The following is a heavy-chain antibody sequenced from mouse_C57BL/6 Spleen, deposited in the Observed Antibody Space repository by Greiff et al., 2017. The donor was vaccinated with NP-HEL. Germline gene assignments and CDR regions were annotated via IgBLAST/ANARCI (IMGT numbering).Heavy chain of an antibody. CDR2: INYDGSST. D-gene: IGHD2-3*01. V-gene: IGHV5-16*01. CDR1: GFTFSDYY. CDR3: ARGYDTLHYYAMDY. J-gene: IGHJ4*01. Sequence: EVQRVEPEGGLVQPGSSMKLSCTASGFTFSDYYMAWVRQVPEKGLEWVANINYDGSSTYYLDSLKSRFIISRDNAKNILYLQMSSLKSEDTATDYCARGYDTLHYYAMDYWGQGTSVTVSS.